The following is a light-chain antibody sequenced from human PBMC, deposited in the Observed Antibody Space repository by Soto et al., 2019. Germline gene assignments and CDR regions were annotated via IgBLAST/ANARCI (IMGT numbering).Light chain of an antibody. Sequence: AIPMTQSPSSLSASVGDRVTITCRASQGIKNDLGWYQQRPGKGPKLLIYGASSLQSGVPSRFSGSGSGTDFTLTISSLQPEDFATYYCLQDYNFPYTFGQGTKLEIK. CDR3: LQDYNFPYT. V-gene: IGKV1-6*01. J-gene: IGKJ2*01. CDR2: GAS. CDR1: QGIKND.